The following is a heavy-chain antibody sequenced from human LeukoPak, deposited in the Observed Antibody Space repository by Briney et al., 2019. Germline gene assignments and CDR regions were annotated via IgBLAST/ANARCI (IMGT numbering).Heavy chain of an antibody. Sequence: PGESLRLSCAASGFTFSNAWMTWVRQAPGKGPEWMAVIWNDGSNKYYADSVKGRFTISRDNSKNTLYLQMNSLRAEDTAVYYCAKGSAYNYAYGGDYWGQGNLVTVSS. D-gene: IGHD5-18*01. V-gene: IGHV3-30*02. CDR1: GFTFSNAW. CDR3: AKGSAYNYAYGGDY. J-gene: IGHJ4*02. CDR2: IWNDGSNK.